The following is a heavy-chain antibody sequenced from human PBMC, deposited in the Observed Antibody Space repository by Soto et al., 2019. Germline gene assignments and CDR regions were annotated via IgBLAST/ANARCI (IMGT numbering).Heavy chain of an antibody. Sequence: SETLSLTCTVSGGSISSGGYYWSWIRQHPGKGLEWIGYIYYSGSTYYNPSLKSRVTISVDTSKNQFSLKLSPVTAAATAVYYCAGHIVLVPAARSNWFDPWGQGTLVTVSS. V-gene: IGHV4-31*03. CDR3: AGHIVLVPAARSNWFDP. CDR1: GGSISSGGYY. CDR2: IYYSGST. J-gene: IGHJ5*02. D-gene: IGHD2-2*01.